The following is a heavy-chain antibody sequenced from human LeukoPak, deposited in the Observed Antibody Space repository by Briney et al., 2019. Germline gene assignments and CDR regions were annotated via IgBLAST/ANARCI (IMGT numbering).Heavy chain of an antibody. CDR2: IDPSDSFT. CDR1: GYSFSFYW. Sequence: KRGESLKISCKGSGYSFSFYWISWVRQMPGKGLEWMGRIDPSDSFTNYSPSFQGHVTISVDTSISTAYLQWSSLEASDTAMYYCARPTSGYDLDDAFDVWGQGTLVTISS. V-gene: IGHV5-10-1*01. D-gene: IGHD5-12*01. CDR3: ARPTSGYDLDDAFDV. J-gene: IGHJ3*01.